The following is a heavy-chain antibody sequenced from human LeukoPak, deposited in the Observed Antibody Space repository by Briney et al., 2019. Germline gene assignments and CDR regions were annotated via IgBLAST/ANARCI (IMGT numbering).Heavy chain of an antibody. V-gene: IGHV4-31*03. Sequence: PSQTLSLTCSVSGGPITRGGYYWSWIRHLPGKGVEWIRYIFSSGSTSYNPSLRSRVTVSFDISKNQFFLNLSSVTAADTAIYYCAREAWAGTLSGWFDSWGQGTLVTVSS. CDR3: AREAWAGTLSGWFDS. J-gene: IGHJ5*01. CDR2: IFSSGST. CDR1: GGPITRGGYY. D-gene: IGHD1-7*01.